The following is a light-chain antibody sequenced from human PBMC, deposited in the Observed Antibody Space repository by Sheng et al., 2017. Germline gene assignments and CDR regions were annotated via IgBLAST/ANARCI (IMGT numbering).Light chain of an antibody. CDR2: GDN. Sequence: QSVLTQPPSVSGAPGQRVTISCTGSSSNIGAASDVHWYQQLPGAAPKRLIYGDNNRPSGVPDRFSGSKSGTSASLAITGLQTEDEADYYCSSFTGSSTLVFGTGTKVTVL. V-gene: IGLV1-40*01. J-gene: IGLJ1*01. CDR1: SSNIGAASD. CDR3: SSFTGSSTLV.